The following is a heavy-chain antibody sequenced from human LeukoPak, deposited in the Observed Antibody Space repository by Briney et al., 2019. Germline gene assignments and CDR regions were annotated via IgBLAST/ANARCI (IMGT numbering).Heavy chain of an antibody. CDR1: GFTVSSNY. CDR2: IYSGGST. Sequence: GGSLRLSCAASGFTVSSNYMTWVRQAPGKGLEWVSIIYSGGSTSYADSVKGRFTISRDNSKNTLYLQMNSLRAEDTAVYYCARDAVGATYFDWGQGTLVTVSS. D-gene: IGHD1-26*01. V-gene: IGHV3-53*01. CDR3: ARDAVGATYFD. J-gene: IGHJ4*02.